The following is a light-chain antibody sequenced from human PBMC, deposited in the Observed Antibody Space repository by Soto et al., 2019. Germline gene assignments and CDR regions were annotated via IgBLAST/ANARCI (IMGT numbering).Light chain of an antibody. J-gene: IGKJ1*01. V-gene: IGKV3-20*01. CDR2: GAS. Sequence: EIVMTQSPATLSVSPGERATLSCRASQSVSSNLAWYQQKPGQAPRLLIYGASTRATGIPDRFSGSGSETDFTLTISRLGPEDFTVYCCQQYFSSPWTFGQGTKVDIK. CDR3: QQYFSSPWT. CDR1: QSVSSN.